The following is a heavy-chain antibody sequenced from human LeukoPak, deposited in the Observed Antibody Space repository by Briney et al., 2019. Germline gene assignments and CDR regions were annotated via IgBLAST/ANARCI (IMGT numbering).Heavy chain of an antibody. D-gene: IGHD3-10*01. CDR2: INPNSGGT. J-gene: IGHJ4*02. CDR1: GYTFTGYY. Sequence: ASVKVSCKASGYTFTGYYMHWVRQAPGQGLEWMGWINPNSGGTNYAQKFQGRVTMTRDTSISTAYMELSRLRSDDTAVYYCARDLSYDGGPGDYWGQGTLVTVSS. V-gene: IGHV1-2*02. CDR3: ARDLSYDGGPGDY.